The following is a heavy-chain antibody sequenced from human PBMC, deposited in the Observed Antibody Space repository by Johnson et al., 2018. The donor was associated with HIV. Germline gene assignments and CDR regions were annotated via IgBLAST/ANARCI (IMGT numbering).Heavy chain of an antibody. V-gene: IGHV3-30*14. CDR1: GFTFSSYA. D-gene: IGHD3-16*01. CDR2: ISYDGSNK. CDR3: AREWGEGAFDI. Sequence: ESGGGVVQPGRSLRLSCAASGFTFSSYAMHWVRQAPGKGLEWVAVISYDGSNKYYADSVKGRFTISRDNSKNTLYLQMNSVRAEDTAVYYCAREWGEGAFDIWGQGTMVTVSS. J-gene: IGHJ3*02.